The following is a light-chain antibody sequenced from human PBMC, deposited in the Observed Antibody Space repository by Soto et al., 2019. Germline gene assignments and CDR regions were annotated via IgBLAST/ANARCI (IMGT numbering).Light chain of an antibody. CDR2: GAS. Sequence: DIIITQSPPPLSVSTGDRPTLSSRASQSVSSNLAWYQQKPGQAPRLLIYGASTRATGIPARFSGSGSGTEFTLTISSLQSEDFALYYCQQYNNWPITSGQGARLEIK. CDR1: QSVSSN. V-gene: IGKV3-15*01. J-gene: IGKJ5*01. CDR3: QQYNNWPIT.